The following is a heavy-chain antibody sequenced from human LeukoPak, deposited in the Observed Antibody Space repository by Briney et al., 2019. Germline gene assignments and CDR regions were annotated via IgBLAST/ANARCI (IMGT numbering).Heavy chain of an antibody. CDR1: GYSFTSYW. J-gene: IGHJ3*02. CDR2: IYPGDSDT. Sequence: KPGESLKISCKGSGYSFTSYWIGWVRQMPGKGLEWMGIIYPGDSDTRYSPSFQGQVTISADKSISTAYLQWSSLKASDTAMYYCARSPRSDYYDSSGYLSHLFDAFDIWGQGTMVTVSS. CDR3: ARSPRSDYYDSSGYLSHLFDAFDI. V-gene: IGHV5-51*01. D-gene: IGHD3-22*01.